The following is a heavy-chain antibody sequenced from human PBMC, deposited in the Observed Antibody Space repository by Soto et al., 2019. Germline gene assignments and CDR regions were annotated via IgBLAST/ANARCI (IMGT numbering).Heavy chain of an antibody. V-gene: IGHV3-30*18. CDR3: AKSDYQSPFFDY. D-gene: IGHD4-17*01. Sequence: GGSLRLSCAASGFTFSKFGFHWVRQAPGKGLEWVAVISYAESIIYAESVKGRFTISRDNSKNTLYLQMNSLTVEDTAVYYCAKSDYQSPFFDYWGQGTQVTVSS. J-gene: IGHJ4*02. CDR2: ISYAESII. CDR1: GFTFSKFG.